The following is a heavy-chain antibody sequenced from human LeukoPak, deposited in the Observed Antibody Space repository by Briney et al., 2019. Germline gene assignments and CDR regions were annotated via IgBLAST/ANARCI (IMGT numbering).Heavy chain of an antibody. CDR3: ARGRREMATVDWFDP. Sequence: SETLSLTCAVYGGSFSGYYWSWIRQPPGKGLEWIGEINHSGSTNCNPSLKSRVTISVDTSKNQFSLKLSSVTAADTAVYYCARGRREMATVDWFDPWGQGTLVTVSS. D-gene: IGHD5-24*01. V-gene: IGHV4-34*01. J-gene: IGHJ5*02. CDR1: GGSFSGYY. CDR2: INHSGST.